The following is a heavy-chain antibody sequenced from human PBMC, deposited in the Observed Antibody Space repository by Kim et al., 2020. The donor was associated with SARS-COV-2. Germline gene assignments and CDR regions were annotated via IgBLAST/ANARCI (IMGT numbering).Heavy chain of an antibody. CDR1: GGPISSSTTYH. V-gene: IGHV4-39*01. CDR2: ISYSGTS. CDR3: ARHKLGYNNSSYMDV. J-gene: IGHJ6*03. D-gene: IGHD1-20*01. Sequence: SETMSLSCTVSGGPISSSTTYHWGWIRQPPGKGLEWIASISYSGTSYHNPSLKSRVTISVDTSQNQFSLKLSSVTAADTAVYYCARHKLGYNNSSYMDV.